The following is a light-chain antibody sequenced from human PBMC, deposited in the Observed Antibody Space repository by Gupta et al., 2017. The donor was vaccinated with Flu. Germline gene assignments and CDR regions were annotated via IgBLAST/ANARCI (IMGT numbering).Light chain of an antibody. CDR3: QQSDSTPYT. CDR2: AAS. J-gene: IGKJ2*01. V-gene: IGKV1-39*01. CDR1: QSISGY. Sequence: PSSLSASVGDRVTITCRASQSISGYLNWYQQKPGKAPKLLIYAASRLQSGVPSNFSGSGSGTDFTLTISRLQPEDFATYYCQQSDSTPYTFGQGTKLEIK.